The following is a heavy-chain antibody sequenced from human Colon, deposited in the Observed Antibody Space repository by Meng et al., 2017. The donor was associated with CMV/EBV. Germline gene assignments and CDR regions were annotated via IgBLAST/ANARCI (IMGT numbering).Heavy chain of an antibody. J-gene: IGHJ4*02. Sequence: ASVKVSCKSSGYGFGDFYIHWVRRAPGRGLEWMGWINPKTGGTKYAQNLQGRVTLTTDTSISTVYMEMNRLTSDDTAVYYCAKDLTGVSEGYWGQGTLVTVSS. V-gene: IGHV1-2*02. CDR3: AKDLTGVSEGY. D-gene: IGHD1-20*01. CDR2: INPKTGGT. CDR1: GYGFGDFY.